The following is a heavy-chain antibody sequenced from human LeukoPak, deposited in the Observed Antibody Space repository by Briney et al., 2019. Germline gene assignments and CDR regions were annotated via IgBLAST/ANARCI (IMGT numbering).Heavy chain of an antibody. D-gene: IGHD2-15*01. CDR2: ISAYNGNT. J-gene: IGHJ4*02. CDR1: GYTFTSYG. V-gene: IGHV1-18*01. Sequence: ASVKVSCKASGYTFTSYGISWVRQAPGQGLEWMGWISAYNGNTNYAQKLQGRVTMTTDTSTSTAYMELRGLRPDDTAVYYCARVGEYCSGGSCYSHYWGQGTLVTVSS. CDR3: ARVGEYCSGGSCYSHY.